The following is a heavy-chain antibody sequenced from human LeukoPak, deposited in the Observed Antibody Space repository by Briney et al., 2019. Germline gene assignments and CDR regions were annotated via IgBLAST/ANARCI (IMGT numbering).Heavy chain of an antibody. CDR3: ARDQRPYCSSTSCHSGAFDI. V-gene: IGHV3-48*04. CDR2: ISSSGSTI. J-gene: IGHJ3*02. CDR1: GFTFSSYS. D-gene: IGHD2-2*01. Sequence: PGGSLRLSCTASGFTFSSYSMNWVRQAPGKGLEWVSYISSSGSTIYYADSVKGRFTISRDNAKNSLYLQMNSLRAEDTAVYYCARDQRPYCSSTSCHSGAFDIWGQGTMVTVSS.